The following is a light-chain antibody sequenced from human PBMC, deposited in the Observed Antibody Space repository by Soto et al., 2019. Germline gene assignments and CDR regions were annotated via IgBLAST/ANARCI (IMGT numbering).Light chain of an antibody. V-gene: IGLV1-40*01. CDR2: GNS. J-gene: IGLJ1*01. Sequence: QSVLTQPPSVSGAPGQRVTISCTGSSSNIGAGYDVHWYQQLPGTAPKLLIYGNSNRPSGVPDRFSGSKSGTSASLAITGLQDEDEADYYCQSYDSSLSGYVFGTGTKFTVL. CDR3: QSYDSSLSGYV. CDR1: SSNIGAGYD.